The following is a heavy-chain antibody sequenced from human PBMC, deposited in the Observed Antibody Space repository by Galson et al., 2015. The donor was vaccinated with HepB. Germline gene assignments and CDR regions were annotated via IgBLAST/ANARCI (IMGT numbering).Heavy chain of an antibody. J-gene: IGHJ4*02. Sequence: SLRLSCAASGFTFSNAWMSWVHQAPGKGLEWVGFIRSNAYGGTTEYAASVRGRFTISRDDSKSIAYLQMNSLKTEDTAVYYCTRARGYSGYDFVRSSNYWGQGTLVTVSS. V-gene: IGHV3-49*04. D-gene: IGHD5-12*01. CDR1: GFTFSNAW. CDR2: IRSNAYGGTT. CDR3: TRARGYSGYDFVRSSNY.